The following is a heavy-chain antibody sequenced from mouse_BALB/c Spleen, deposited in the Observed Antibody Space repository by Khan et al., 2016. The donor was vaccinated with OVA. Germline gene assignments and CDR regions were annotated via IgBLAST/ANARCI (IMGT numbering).Heavy chain of an antibody. Sequence: EVELVESGGDLVKPEGSLKLSCAASGFTFSTYGMSWVRQTPDKRLEWVATISSGGSYTYYPDSVQGRFTISRDNAKNALYLQMRSLKSEDTAMYYCARSAIWGQGTTLTVSS. CDR2: ISSGGSYT. V-gene: IGHV5-6*01. CDR3: ARSAI. D-gene: IGHD2-12*01. CDR1: GFTFSTYG. J-gene: IGHJ2*01.